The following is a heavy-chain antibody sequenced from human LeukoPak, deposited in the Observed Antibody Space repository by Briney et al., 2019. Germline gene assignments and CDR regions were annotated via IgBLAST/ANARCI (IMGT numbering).Heavy chain of an antibody. D-gene: IGHD6-13*01. CDR2: ISSSGSTI. CDR3: AKGGSSSPRSTFDY. V-gene: IGHV3-11*04. CDR1: GFTSSDYY. J-gene: IGHJ4*02. Sequence: PGGSLRLSCAASGFTSSDYYMSWIRQAPGKGLEWVSYISSSGSTIYYADSVKGRFTISRDNAKNTVYLQMNSLRAEDTAVYYCAKGGSSSPRSTFDYWGQGTLLTVSS.